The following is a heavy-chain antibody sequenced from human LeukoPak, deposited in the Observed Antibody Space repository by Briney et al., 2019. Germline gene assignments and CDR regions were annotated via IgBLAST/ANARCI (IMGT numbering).Heavy chain of an antibody. D-gene: IGHD6-19*01. Sequence: GASVKVSCQASGYSFTSYAMNWVRQAPGQGLEWMGWINTNTGNPTYAQGFTGRFVFSLDTSVSTAYLQISSLTADDTAVYYCARVMRGWLGSFDIWGQGTMVTVSS. J-gene: IGHJ3*02. CDR2: INTNTGNP. V-gene: IGHV7-4-1*02. CDR3: ARVMRGWLGSFDI. CDR1: GYSFTSYA.